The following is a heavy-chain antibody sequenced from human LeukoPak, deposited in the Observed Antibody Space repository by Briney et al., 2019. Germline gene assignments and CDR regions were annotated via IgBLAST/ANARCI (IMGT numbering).Heavy chain of an antibody. CDR1: GGSISSSSYY. D-gene: IGHD3-3*01. Sequence: PSETLSLTCTVSGGSISSSSYYWGWIRQPPGKGLEWIGSIYYSGSTYYNPSLKSRVTISVDTSKNQFSLKLSSVTAADTAVYYCARDFWGEKRGIDYWGQGTLVTVSS. CDR3: ARDFWGEKRGIDY. V-gene: IGHV4-39*02. CDR2: IYYSGST. J-gene: IGHJ4*02.